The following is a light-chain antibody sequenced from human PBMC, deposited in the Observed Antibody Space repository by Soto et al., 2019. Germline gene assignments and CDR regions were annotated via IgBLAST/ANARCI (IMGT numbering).Light chain of an antibody. V-gene: IGKV3-11*01. CDR1: QSVNSY. Sequence: EIVFTKSPATLSLPPGERATLSCRASQSVNSYLAWYQQKPGQAPRLLIYAASNRATGIPARFSASGSGTDFTLTISSLEPEDFAVYYCQQGSSWPRTFGQGTKVDIK. CDR3: QQGSSWPRT. J-gene: IGKJ2*02. CDR2: AAS.